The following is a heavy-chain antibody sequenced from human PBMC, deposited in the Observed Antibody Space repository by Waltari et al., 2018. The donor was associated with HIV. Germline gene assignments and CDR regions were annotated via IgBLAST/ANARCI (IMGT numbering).Heavy chain of an antibody. CDR1: GFKFADYA. V-gene: IGHV3-9*01. Sequence: EVLLVESGGGLVQPGGSLRLSCAASGFKFADYALHWVRQAPGRGLWGVSRSSWNSGTIGYADSVKGRFTISRDNAKNSLSLQMNSLRPGDTALYYCAKVGMTAVTSYAIDIWGQGTMVTVSS. CDR3: AKVGMTAVTSYAIDI. J-gene: IGHJ3*02. D-gene: IGHD4-17*01. CDR2: SSWNSGTI.